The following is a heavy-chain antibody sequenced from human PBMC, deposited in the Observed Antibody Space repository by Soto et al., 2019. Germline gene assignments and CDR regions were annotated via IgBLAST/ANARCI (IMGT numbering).Heavy chain of an antibody. CDR3: AHVYGGSDNFDY. V-gene: IGHV2-5*02. Sequence: QITLKESGPTLVKPTQTLTLTCTFSGFSLSTSGVGVGWIRKPPGKALEWLALIYWDDDKPYSPSLKSRLTITTDTSKNQVVLIMTKMDPVDTATYYCAHVYGGSDNFDYWGQGTLVTVSS. CDR2: IYWDDDK. J-gene: IGHJ4*02. CDR1: GFSLSTSGVG. D-gene: IGHD5-12*01.